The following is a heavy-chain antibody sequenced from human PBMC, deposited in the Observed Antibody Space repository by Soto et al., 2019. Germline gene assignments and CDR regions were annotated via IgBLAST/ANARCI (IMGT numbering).Heavy chain of an antibody. CDR3: ARGDYYDSSGPFSDAFDI. Sequence: PGGSLRLSCAASGFTFSNYGMLWVRQAPGEGLQWVTAISNDGNDKKYADSVKGRFTISRDNAKNSLYLQMNSLRAEDTAVYYCARGDYYDSSGPFSDAFDIWGQGTMVTVSS. D-gene: IGHD3-22*01. V-gene: IGHV3-30-3*01. CDR2: ISNDGNDK. J-gene: IGHJ3*02. CDR1: GFTFSNYG.